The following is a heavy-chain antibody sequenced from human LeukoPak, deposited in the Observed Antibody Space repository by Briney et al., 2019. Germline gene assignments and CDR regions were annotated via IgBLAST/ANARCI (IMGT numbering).Heavy chain of an antibody. Sequence: SETLSLTCAVYGGSFSGYYWSWIRQPPGKGLEWIGEINHSGSTNYNPSLKSRVTISVDTSKNQFSLKLSSVTAADTAVYYCARLLGLHWGQGTLVTVSS. D-gene: IGHD7-27*01. CDR3: ARLLGLH. J-gene: IGHJ4*02. CDR2: INHSGST. V-gene: IGHV4-34*01. CDR1: GGSFSGYY.